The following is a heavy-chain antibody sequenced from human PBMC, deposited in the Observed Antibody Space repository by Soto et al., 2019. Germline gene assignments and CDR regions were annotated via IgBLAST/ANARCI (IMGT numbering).Heavy chain of an antibody. CDR2: ITNRGTHT. Sequence: EVQLVESGGGLVKPGESLRLSCAASGFSFSSYTMNWVRQAPGKGLQWVSSITNRGTHTYSADSVKGRFTISRDNDKNSLYLQINNLRAEDTGIYYCARAREVAWFDSWGLGTLVTVTS. D-gene: IGHD2-15*01. CDR1: GFSFSSYT. V-gene: IGHV3-21*06. CDR3: ARAREVAWFDS. J-gene: IGHJ5*01.